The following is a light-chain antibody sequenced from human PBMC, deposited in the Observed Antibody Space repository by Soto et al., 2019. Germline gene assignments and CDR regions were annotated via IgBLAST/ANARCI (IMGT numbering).Light chain of an antibody. CDR3: QQRNVWPPVT. CDR1: QSISSSY. V-gene: IGKV3D-20*02. CDR2: GAF. J-gene: IGKJ5*01. Sequence: EIVFTQSPGTLSLSPGKRATLSCRASQSISSSYLAWYQQRPGQAPRLLIYGAFNRATGIPARFSGSGSGTDFTLTISSLEPEDSAVYYCQQRNVWPPVTFGQGTRLEIK.